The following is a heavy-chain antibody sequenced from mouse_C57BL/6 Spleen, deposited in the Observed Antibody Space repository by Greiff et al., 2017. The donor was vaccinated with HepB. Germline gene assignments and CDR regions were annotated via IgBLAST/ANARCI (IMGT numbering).Heavy chain of an antibody. CDR1: GYSITSGYY. CDR2: ISYDGSN. CDR3: ARGTGTLDFDV. V-gene: IGHV3-6*01. J-gene: IGHJ1*03. Sequence: ESGPGLVKPSQSLSLTCSVTGYSITSGYYWNWIRQFPGNKLEWMGYISYDGSNNYNPSLKNRISITRDTSKNQFFLKLNSVTTEDTATYYCARGTGTLDFDVWGTGTTVTVSS. D-gene: IGHD4-1*01.